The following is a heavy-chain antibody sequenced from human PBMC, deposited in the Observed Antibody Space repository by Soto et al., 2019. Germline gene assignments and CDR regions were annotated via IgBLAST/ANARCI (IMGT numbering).Heavy chain of an antibody. CDR3: ARDQGVDSSGYYYVGWFDP. CDR1: GGSISSGDYY. V-gene: IGHV4-30-4*01. Sequence: SETLSLTCTVSGGSISSGDYYWSWIRQPPGKGLEWIGYIYYSGSTYYNPSLKSRVTISVDTSKNQFSLKLSSVTAADTAVYYCARDQGVDSSGYYYVGWFDPWGQGTLVTVSS. J-gene: IGHJ5*02. CDR2: IYYSGST. D-gene: IGHD3-22*01.